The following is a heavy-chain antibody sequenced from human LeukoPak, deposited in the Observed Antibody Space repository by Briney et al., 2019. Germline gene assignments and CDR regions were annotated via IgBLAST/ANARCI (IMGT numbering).Heavy chain of an antibody. D-gene: IGHD2-2*01. CDR3: ARHGGGYCRSTSCYLFDP. CDR1: GYSFTTYW. CDR2: IYPGDSDT. V-gene: IGHV5-51*01. J-gene: IGHJ5*02. Sequence: GESLKISCKASGYSFTTYWIGWVRQVPGKGLEWMGIIYPGDSDTRYSPSFQGQATISADKSISTAYLQWSSLKASDTAMYYCARHGGGYCRSTSCYLFDPWGQGTLVTVSS.